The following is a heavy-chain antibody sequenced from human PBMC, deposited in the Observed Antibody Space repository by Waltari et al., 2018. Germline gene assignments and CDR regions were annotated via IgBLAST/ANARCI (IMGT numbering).Heavy chain of an antibody. Sequence: QVQLVQSGAEVKKPGASVKVSCKASGYTFTGYYMHWVRQAPGQGLEWMGWINPNSGGTNYAQKFKGRVTMTRDTSISTAYMELSRLRSDDTAVYYCASRNCSSTSCYTDYYYYGMDVWGQGTTVTVSS. CDR3: ASRNCSSTSCYTDYYYYGMDV. D-gene: IGHD2-2*02. CDR1: GYTFTGYY. CDR2: INPNSGGT. J-gene: IGHJ6*02. V-gene: IGHV1-2*02.